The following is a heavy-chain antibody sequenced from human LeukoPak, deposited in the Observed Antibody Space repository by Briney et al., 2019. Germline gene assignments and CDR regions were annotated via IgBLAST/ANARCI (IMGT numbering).Heavy chain of an antibody. Sequence: SETLSLTCTVSGGSISSGNYYWSWIRQPAGKGLEWIGRIYSSGSTNYNPSLKSRVTISEDTSKNQFSLKLTSVTAADTAVYYCARLTSSWYQDWYFDLWGRGTLVTVSS. D-gene: IGHD6-13*01. J-gene: IGHJ2*01. CDR2: IYSSGST. CDR3: ARLTSSWYQDWYFDL. CDR1: GGSISSGNYY. V-gene: IGHV4-61*02.